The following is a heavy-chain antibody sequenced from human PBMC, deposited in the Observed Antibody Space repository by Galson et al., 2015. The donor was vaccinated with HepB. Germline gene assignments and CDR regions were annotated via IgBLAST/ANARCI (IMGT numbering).Heavy chain of an antibody. CDR2: IRWNRSSV. D-gene: IGHD6-19*01. J-gene: IGHJ4*02. CDR1: GFTFDDYA. CDR3: AFGEFSCSSGWSLVDY. Sequence: SLRLSCAASGFTFDDYAMHWVRQAPGKGLEWVSGIRWNRSSVYYADSVKGRFTISRDNAKNSLYLQMNNLRAEDTALYYCAFGEFSCSSGWSLVDYSDQGTLVTVSS. V-gene: IGHV3-9*01.